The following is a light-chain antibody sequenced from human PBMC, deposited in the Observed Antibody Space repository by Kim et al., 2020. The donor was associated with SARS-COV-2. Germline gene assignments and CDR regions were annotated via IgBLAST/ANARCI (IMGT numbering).Light chain of an antibody. J-gene: IGLJ3*02. CDR2: KDS. CDR1: ALPKQY. CDR3: QSADSSGTYPV. V-gene: IGLV3-25*03. Sequence: SHELTQPPSVSVSPGQTARITCSGDALPKQYAYWYQQKPGQAPVLVIYKDSERPSGIPERFSGSSSGTTVTLTISGVQAEDEADYYCQSADSSGTYPVFGGGTQLTVL.